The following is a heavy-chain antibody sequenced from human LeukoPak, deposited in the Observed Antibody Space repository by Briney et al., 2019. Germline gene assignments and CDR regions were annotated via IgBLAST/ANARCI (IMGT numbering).Heavy chain of an antibody. D-gene: IGHD3-10*01. V-gene: IGHV1-69*05. Sequence: SVKVSCKASGGTFSSYAISWVRQAPGQGLEWMGGIIPIFGTANYAQKFQGRVTITTDESTSTAYMELSSLRSEDTAVYHCAIEYYYGSGSEGSAFDIWGQGTMVTVSS. CDR1: GGTFSSYA. J-gene: IGHJ3*02. CDR2: IIPIFGTA. CDR3: AIEYYYGSGSEGSAFDI.